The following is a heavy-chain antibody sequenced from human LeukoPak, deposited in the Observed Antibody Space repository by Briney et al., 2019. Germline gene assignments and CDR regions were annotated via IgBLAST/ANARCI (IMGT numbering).Heavy chain of an antibody. CDR1: GFSFSSSW. J-gene: IGHJ4*02. Sequence: GGSLRLSCVASGFSFSSSWMSWVRQAPGKGLEWVANIKQDGSEKSYVESVRGRFTISRDNAKNSLYLQLNSLRAEDTALYYCARDNPPDYWGQGTLVTVSS. CDR3: ARDNPPDY. CDR2: IKQDGSEK. V-gene: IGHV3-7*03.